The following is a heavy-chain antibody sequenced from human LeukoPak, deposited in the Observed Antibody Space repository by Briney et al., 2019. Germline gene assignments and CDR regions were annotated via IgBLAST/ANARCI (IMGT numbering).Heavy chain of an antibody. D-gene: IGHD2-15*01. CDR2: INHGGST. CDR1: GGSISSSSYY. J-gene: IGHJ4*02. Sequence: SETLSLTCTVSGGSISSSSYYWGWIRQPPGKGLEWIGEINHGGSTNYNPSLKSRVTISVDTSKNQFSLKLSSVTAADTAVYYCARTVGYFDYWGQGTLVTVSS. V-gene: IGHV4-39*07. CDR3: ARTVGYFDY.